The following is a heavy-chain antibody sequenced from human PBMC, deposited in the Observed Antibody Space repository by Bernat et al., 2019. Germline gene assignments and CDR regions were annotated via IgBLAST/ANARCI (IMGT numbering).Heavy chain of an antibody. CDR2: ISYDGSNK. V-gene: IGHV3-30*18. Sequence: QVQLVESGGGVVQPGRSLRLSCAASGFTFSTYGMHWVRQAPGKGLEWVAVISYDGSNKYYADSVKGRFTISRDNSKNTLYLQMNSLRAEDTAVYYWAKATDPKDITMINSWGQGTLVIVSS. CDR3: AKATDPKDITMINS. CDR1: GFTFSTYG. D-gene: IGHD3-22*01. J-gene: IGHJ4*02.